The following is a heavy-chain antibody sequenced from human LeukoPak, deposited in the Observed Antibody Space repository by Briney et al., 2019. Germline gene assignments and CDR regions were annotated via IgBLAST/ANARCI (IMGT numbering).Heavy chain of an antibody. CDR2: INPNSGGT. D-gene: IGHD4-17*01. CDR1: GYTFTGYF. Sequence: PEASVKVSCKASGYTFTGYFIHWVRQAPGQGLEWMGWINPNSGGTNYAQKFQGRVTMTRDTSISTAYMELSRLRSDDTAVYYCARGGWVTMTTDYWGQGTLVTVSS. CDR3: ARGGWVTMTTDY. J-gene: IGHJ4*02. V-gene: IGHV1-2*02.